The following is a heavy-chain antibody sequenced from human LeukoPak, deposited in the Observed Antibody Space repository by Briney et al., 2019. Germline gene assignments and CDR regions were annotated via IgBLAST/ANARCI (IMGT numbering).Heavy chain of an antibody. Sequence: SVKVSCKASGGTSSSYAISWVRQAPGQGLEWMGGIIPIFGTANYAQKFQGRVTITTDESTSTAYMELSSLRSEDTAVYYCATAKIYCSSTSCLDYWGQGTLVTVSS. CDR1: GGTSSSYA. D-gene: IGHD2-2*01. CDR2: IIPIFGTA. CDR3: ATAKIYCSSTSCLDY. V-gene: IGHV1-69*05. J-gene: IGHJ4*02.